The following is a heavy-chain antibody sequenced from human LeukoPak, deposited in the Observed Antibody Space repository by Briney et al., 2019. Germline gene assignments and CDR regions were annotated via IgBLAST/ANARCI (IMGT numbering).Heavy chain of an antibody. CDR1: GYTFTSYG. CDR2: ISAYNGNT. CDR3: ARGGLLRYFDWLLPYGSFDY. D-gene: IGHD3-9*01. Sequence: ASVKVSCKASGYTFTSYGISWVRQAPGQGLEWMGWISAYNGNTNYAQKLQGRVTMTTDTSTSTAYMELRSLRSDDTAVYYCARGGLLRYFDWLLPYGSFDYWGQGTLVTVSS. J-gene: IGHJ4*02. V-gene: IGHV1-18*01.